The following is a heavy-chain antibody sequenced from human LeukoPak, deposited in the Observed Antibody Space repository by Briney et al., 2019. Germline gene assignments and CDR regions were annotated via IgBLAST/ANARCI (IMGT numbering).Heavy chain of an antibody. V-gene: IGHV4-39*01. CDR1: GGSISSSNYY. Sequence: SETLSLTCTVSGGSISSSNYYWGWIRQPPGKGLEWIGSIYYSGSTYYNPSLKSRVTISVDASKMQFSLKMSSVTAADTAVYYCGRHLLAATGRRAFDIWGQGTMVTVSS. J-gene: IGHJ3*02. D-gene: IGHD6-13*01. CDR2: IYYSGST. CDR3: GRHLLAATGRRAFDI.